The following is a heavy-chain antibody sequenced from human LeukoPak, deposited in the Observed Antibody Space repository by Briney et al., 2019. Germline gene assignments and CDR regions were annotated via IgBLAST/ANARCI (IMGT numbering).Heavy chain of an antibody. D-gene: IGHD3-10*01. V-gene: IGHV3-66*01. J-gene: IGHJ6*02. CDR3: AKSYYYGSGSYYMYGMDV. CDR2: IYSGGST. CDR1: GFTVSSNY. Sequence: GGSLRLSCAASGFTVSSNYMSWVRQAPGKGLEWVSVIYSGGSTYYADSVKGRFTISRDNSKNTLYLQMNSLRAEDTAVYYCAKSYYYGSGSYYMYGMDVWGQGTTVTVSS.